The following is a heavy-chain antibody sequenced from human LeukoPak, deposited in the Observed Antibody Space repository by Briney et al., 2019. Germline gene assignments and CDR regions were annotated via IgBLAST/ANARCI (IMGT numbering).Heavy chain of an antibody. Sequence: GGSLRLSCAASGFTFSDYGIHCVRQAPGKGLEGGAVILYDGGNKYYADSVKGRFTISRDNSKNTLYLQMNSLRPEDTAVYYCARESSVSGWYIYWGQGTLVTVSS. V-gene: IGHV3-30*03. CDR1: GFTFSDYG. CDR2: ILYDGGNK. CDR3: ARESSVSGWYIY. J-gene: IGHJ4*02. D-gene: IGHD6-19*01.